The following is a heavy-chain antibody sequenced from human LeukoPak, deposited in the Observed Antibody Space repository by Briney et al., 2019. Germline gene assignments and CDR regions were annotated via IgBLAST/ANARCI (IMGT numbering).Heavy chain of an antibody. V-gene: IGHV4-34*01. J-gene: IGHJ3*02. CDR3: ARPGYSYGYRAFDI. Sequence: SETLSLTCVVHGGSFSGYYWSWIRQSPEKGLEWIAEISHSGKTNYNPSLKSRVTVSGDTSKKQFSLKMNSVTAADTAMYYCARPGYSYGYRAFDIWGQGTMVTVSS. CDR2: ISHSGKT. CDR1: GGSFSGYY. D-gene: IGHD5-18*01.